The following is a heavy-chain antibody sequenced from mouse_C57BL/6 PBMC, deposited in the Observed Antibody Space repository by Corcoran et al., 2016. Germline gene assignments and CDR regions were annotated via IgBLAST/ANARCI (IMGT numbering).Heavy chain of an antibody. D-gene: IGHD2-14*01. CDR3: ARRYDPYYFDY. CDR1: GYTFTDYY. Sequence: EVQLQQSGPELVKPGASVKISCKASGYTFTDYYMNWVKQSHGKSLEWIGDINPNNGGTSYNQKFKGKATLTVDKSSSTAYMELRSLTSEDSAVYYCARRYDPYYFDYWGQGTTLTVSS. J-gene: IGHJ2*01. CDR2: INPNNGGT. V-gene: IGHV1-26*01.